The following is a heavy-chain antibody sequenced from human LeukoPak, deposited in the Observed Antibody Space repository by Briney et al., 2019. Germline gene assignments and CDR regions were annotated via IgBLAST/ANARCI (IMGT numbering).Heavy chain of an antibody. D-gene: IGHD6-19*01. J-gene: IGHJ6*02. CDR3: ARAGYSSGPHYYYYGMDV. CDR2: IYYSGST. Sequence: SETLSLTCTVSGGSISNYYWSWIRQPPGKGLEWIGYIYYSGSTNYNPSLKSRVTISVDTSKNQFSLKLSSVTAADTAVYYCARAGYSSGPHYYYYGMDVWGQGTTVTVSS. V-gene: IGHV4-59*01. CDR1: GGSISNYY.